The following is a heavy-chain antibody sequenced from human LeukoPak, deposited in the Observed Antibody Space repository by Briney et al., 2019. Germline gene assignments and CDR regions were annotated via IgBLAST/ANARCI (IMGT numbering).Heavy chain of an antibody. D-gene: IGHD5-12*01. CDR3: ARDSPVVAALDY. J-gene: IGHJ4*02. V-gene: IGHV4-4*02. CDR2: IHHSGRT. Sequence: SETLSLTCVVSGGSISSSYWWSWVRQAPGKGLEWIGEIHHSGRTNYNPSLKSRVTISVDKSKNQFSLKMSSVTAADTAVYYCARDSPVVAALDYWGQGTLVTVLS. CDR1: GGSISSSYW.